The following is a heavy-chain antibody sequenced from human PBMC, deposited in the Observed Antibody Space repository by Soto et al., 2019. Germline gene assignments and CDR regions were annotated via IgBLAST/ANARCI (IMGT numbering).Heavy chain of an antibody. J-gene: IGHJ4*02. CDR3: AKELVAVAGTGCHY. CDR1: GFTFSSYA. CDR2: ISGSGNSP. V-gene: IGHV3-23*01. Sequence: EVQLLESGGGLVQPGGSLRLSCAASGFTFSSYAMSWVRQAPGKGLEWVSVISGSGNSPHYADSVKGRFTISRDNSKNTLSLQMNSLIAEDTAGYYCAKELVAVAGTGCHYWGQGTLVTVSS. D-gene: IGHD6-19*01.